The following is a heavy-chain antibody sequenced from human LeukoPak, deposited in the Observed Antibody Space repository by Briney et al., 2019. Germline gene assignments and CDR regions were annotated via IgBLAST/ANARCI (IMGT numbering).Heavy chain of an antibody. CDR2: ISSSGSTI. Sequence: GGSLRLSCAASGFTFSSYGMHWVRQAPGKGLEWVSYISSSGSTIYYADSVKGRFTISRDNAKNSLYLQMNSLRAEDTAVYYCARVVSSGWYYFDYWGQGTLVTVSS. D-gene: IGHD6-19*01. V-gene: IGHV3-48*04. J-gene: IGHJ4*02. CDR3: ARVVSSGWYYFDY. CDR1: GFTFSSYG.